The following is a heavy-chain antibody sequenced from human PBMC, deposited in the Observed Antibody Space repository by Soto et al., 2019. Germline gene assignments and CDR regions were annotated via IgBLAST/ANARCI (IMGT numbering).Heavy chain of an antibody. Sequence: QVQLQQWGAGLLKPSETLSLTCAVYGGSFSGYYWSWIRQPPGKGLEWIGEINHSGSTNYNPSLKRRVTISVDTSKNQFSLKMSSVTAADTAVYYCAGTERESYDFWSGYYAQLNRHNWFDPWGQGTLVTVSS. V-gene: IGHV4-34*01. CDR1: GGSFSGYY. D-gene: IGHD3-3*01. CDR2: INHSGST. J-gene: IGHJ5*02. CDR3: AGTERESYDFWSGYYAQLNRHNWFDP.